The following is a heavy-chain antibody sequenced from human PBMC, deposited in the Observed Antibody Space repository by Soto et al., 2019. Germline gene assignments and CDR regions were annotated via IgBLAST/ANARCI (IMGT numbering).Heavy chain of an antibody. D-gene: IGHD6-19*01. CDR3: AKDGVSSGWPNYFDY. Sequence: PGGSLRLSCAASGFTFSSYAMSRVRQAPGKGLEWVSAISGSGGSTYYADSVKGRFTISRDNSKNTLYLQMNSLRAEDTAVYYCAKDGVSSGWPNYFDYWGQGTLVTVSS. J-gene: IGHJ4*02. CDR2: ISGSGGST. CDR1: GFTFSSYA. V-gene: IGHV3-23*01.